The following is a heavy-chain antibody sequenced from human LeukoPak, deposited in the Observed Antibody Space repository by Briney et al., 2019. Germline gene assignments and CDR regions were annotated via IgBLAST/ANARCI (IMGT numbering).Heavy chain of an antibody. D-gene: IGHD2-2*01. CDR3: ARHVASSTSCYFLDV. Sequence: SQTLSLTCTVAAGPISSYYWSWIRQPPGKGLEWIGYIYTSGSTNYNPSLKSRVTISVDTSKNQFSLKLSSVTAADTAVYYCARHVASSTSCYFLDVWGKGTTVTVSS. CDR1: AGPISSYY. V-gene: IGHV4-4*09. J-gene: IGHJ6*04. CDR2: IYTSGST.